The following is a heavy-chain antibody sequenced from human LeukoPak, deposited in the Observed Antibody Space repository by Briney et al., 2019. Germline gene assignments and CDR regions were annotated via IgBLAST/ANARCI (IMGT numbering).Heavy chain of an antibody. CDR2: IGPDGSGP. CDR1: GFTAGFTFSTSY. V-gene: IGHV3-7*01. J-gene: IGHJ4*02. CDR3: ARDFPWRQLDY. D-gene: IGHD2-2*03. Sequence: GGSLRLSCETSGFTAGFTFSTSYMTWVRQAPGMGLEWVAEIGPDGSGPVYVDSVKGRFTISRDNAKNSLYLQMNSLRVEETAVYYCARDFPWRQLDYWGLGTLVTVSS.